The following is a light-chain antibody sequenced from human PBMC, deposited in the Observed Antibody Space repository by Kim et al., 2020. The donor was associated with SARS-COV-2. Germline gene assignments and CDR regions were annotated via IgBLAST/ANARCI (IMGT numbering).Light chain of an antibody. V-gene: IGKV1-17*01. CDR1: QDIGND. CDR3: LQHRTYPIT. Sequence: ASVGNRVPITWRASQDIGNDLGWYQQDPGRAPKRLIYCASNLQSGVPSRFSGSGSETEFPLPINSLQPEDFATYFCLQHRTYPITFGQGTRLEIK. CDR2: CAS. J-gene: IGKJ5*01.